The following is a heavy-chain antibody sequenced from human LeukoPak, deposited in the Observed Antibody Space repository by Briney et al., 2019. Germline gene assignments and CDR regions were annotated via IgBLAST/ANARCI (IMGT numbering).Heavy chain of an antibody. D-gene: IGHD6-13*01. V-gene: IGHV4-39*07. CDR3: ARGRSIAAAGPLDY. Sequence: SETLSLTCTVSGGSISSSSYYCGWIRQPPGKGLEWIGSIYYSGSTYYNPSLKSRVTMSVDTSKNHFSLKLSSVTAADTAVYYCARGRSIAAAGPLDYWGQGTLVTVSS. CDR2: IYYSGST. J-gene: IGHJ4*02. CDR1: GGSISSSSYY.